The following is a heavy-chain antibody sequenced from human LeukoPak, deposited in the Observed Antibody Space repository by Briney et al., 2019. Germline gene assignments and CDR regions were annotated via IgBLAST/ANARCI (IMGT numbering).Heavy chain of an antibody. CDR1: VFSFTNYW. CDR3: ARRAGGNTGGFYFDY. Sequence: GESLKISCKASVFSFTNYWIAWVRQKPGEGLEWMGNIYHGDSDTRYNPSFQGQVTISADTSIKTAYLQWSSLKASDTAIYYCARRAGGNTGGFYFDYWGQGSLVTVSS. D-gene: IGHD5-18*01. V-gene: IGHV5-51*01. J-gene: IGHJ4*02. CDR2: IYHGDSDT.